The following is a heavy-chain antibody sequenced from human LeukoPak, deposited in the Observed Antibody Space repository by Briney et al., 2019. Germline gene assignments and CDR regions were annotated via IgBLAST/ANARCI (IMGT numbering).Heavy chain of an antibody. D-gene: IGHD3-22*01. J-gene: IGHJ4*02. Sequence: SETLSLTCAVYGGSFSGYYWSWIRQPPGKGLEWIGEINHSGSTNYNPSLKSRVTISVDTSKNQFSLKLSSVTAADTAVYYCASRYYYDSSGYYPRYFDYWGQGTLVTVSS. CDR1: GGSFSGYY. CDR3: ASRYYYDSSGYYPRYFDY. V-gene: IGHV4-34*01. CDR2: INHSGST.